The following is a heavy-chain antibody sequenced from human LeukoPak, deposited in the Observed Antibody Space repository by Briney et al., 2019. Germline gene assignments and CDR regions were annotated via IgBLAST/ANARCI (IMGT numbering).Heavy chain of an antibody. CDR2: INSDESNT. J-gene: IGHJ3*02. CDR1: RFTFSHYL. D-gene: IGHD2-8*01. V-gene: IGHV3-74*01. CDR3: GRGGNGIDI. Sequence: GGSLRLSCAASRFTFSHYLMHWVRQAPGKGLVWVSRINSDESNTSSYADSVKGRFIISRDNAKNTLYLQMNSLRAEDTAVYFCGRGGNGIDIWGQGTTVIVSS.